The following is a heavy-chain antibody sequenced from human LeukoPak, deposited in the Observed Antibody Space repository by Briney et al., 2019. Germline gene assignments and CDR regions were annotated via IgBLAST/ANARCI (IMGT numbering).Heavy chain of an antibody. D-gene: IGHD6-19*01. CDR3: ARGSAYSSGWGYYFDY. Sequence: RASVKVSCKASGDTFSSYAISWVRQAPGQGLEWMGGIIPIFGTANYAQKFQGRVTITADESTSTAYMELSSLRSEDTAVYYCARGSAYSSGWGYYFDYWGQGTLVTVSS. J-gene: IGHJ4*02. V-gene: IGHV1-69*13. CDR1: GDTFSSYA. CDR2: IIPIFGTA.